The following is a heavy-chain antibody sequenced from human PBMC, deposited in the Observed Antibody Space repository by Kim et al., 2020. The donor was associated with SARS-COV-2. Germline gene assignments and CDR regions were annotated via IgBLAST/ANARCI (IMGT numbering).Heavy chain of an antibody. D-gene: IGHD2-21*02. V-gene: IGHV3-33*01. CDR3: ARVEPQDPYCGGDCSYDAFDI. Sequence: GGSLRLSCAASGFTFSSYGMHWVRQAPGKGLEWVAVIWYDGSNKYYADSVKGRFTISRDNSKNTLYLQMNSLRAEDTAVYYCARVEPQDPYCGGDCSYDAFDIWGQGTMVTVSS. J-gene: IGHJ3*02. CDR1: GFTFSSYG. CDR2: IWYDGSNK.